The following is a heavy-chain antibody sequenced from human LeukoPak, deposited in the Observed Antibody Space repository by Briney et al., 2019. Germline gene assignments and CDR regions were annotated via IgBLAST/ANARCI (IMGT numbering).Heavy chain of an antibody. V-gene: IGHV3-48*01. CDR3: ARAGGYYYGSENAYYYYYMDV. Sequence: AGGSLRLSCAASGFTFSSYSMNWVRQAPGKGLEWVSYISSSSSTIYYADSVKGRFTISRDNAKNSLYLQMNSLRAEDTAVYYCARAGGYYYGSENAYYYYYMDVWGKGTTVTVSS. CDR2: ISSSSSTI. J-gene: IGHJ6*03. CDR1: GFTFSSYS. D-gene: IGHD3-10*01.